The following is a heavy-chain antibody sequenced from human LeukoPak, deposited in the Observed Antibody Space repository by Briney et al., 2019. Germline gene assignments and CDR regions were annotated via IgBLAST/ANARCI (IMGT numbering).Heavy chain of an antibody. J-gene: IGHJ3*02. D-gene: IGHD3-16*02. CDR2: LKSKTDGGTT. Sequence: GGSLRLSCAASGFTLTDAWVSWVRQPPGKGLEWVGHLKSKTDGGTTDYAAPVKGRFTISRDGSKNTLYLQMNSLKTEDTAVYYCTKFFLGRRDYVWESYRYLAFDIWGHGTMVTVSS. CDR3: TKFFLGRRDYVWESYRYLAFDI. CDR1: GFTLTDAW. V-gene: IGHV3-15*01.